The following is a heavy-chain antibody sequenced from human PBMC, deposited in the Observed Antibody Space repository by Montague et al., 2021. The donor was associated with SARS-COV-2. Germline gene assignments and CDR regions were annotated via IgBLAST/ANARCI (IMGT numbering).Heavy chain of an antibody. D-gene: IGHD4-17*01. CDR1: GFSLNTSGMC. J-gene: IGHJ4*02. V-gene: IGHV2-70*01. CDR3: ARSYGDYRDSYFDY. CDR2: IDWDEDQ. Sequence: PALVKPTQTLTLTCTFSGFSLNTSGMCVSWIRQPPGEALGWLALIDWDEDQYYSTSLKTRLTISKDTSKNQVVLTMTNMDPIDTATYYCARSYGDYRDSYFDYWGQGTLVTVSS.